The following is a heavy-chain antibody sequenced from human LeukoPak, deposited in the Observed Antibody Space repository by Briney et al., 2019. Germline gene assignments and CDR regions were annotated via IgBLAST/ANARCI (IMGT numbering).Heavy chain of an antibody. CDR3: TRDRALAGTQYDAFEI. V-gene: IGHV1-18*01. J-gene: IGHJ3*02. D-gene: IGHD6-19*01. CDR1: GYTFVRYG. Sequence: ASVKVSCKASGYTFVRYGVNWVRQAPGQGLEWMGWISTYDAKTHYAERLQDRFTMTRDISASTVYMELRSLTSDDTAVYYCTRDRALAGTQYDAFEIWGQGTMVTVSS. CDR2: ISTYDAKT.